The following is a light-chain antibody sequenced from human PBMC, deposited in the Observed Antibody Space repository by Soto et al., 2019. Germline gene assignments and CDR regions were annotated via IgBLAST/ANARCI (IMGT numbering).Light chain of an antibody. Sequence: QSVQTQPPSVSGAPGQRVTISCTGSSSNIGATYDVHWYQHLPGTAPKLLIYGNNNRPSGVPDRFSGSKSGTSASLAITGLQAEDEADYYCQSYDSSLSGWVFGGGTKLTVL. CDR2: GNN. V-gene: IGLV1-40*01. CDR1: SSNIGATYD. J-gene: IGLJ3*02. CDR3: QSYDSSLSGWV.